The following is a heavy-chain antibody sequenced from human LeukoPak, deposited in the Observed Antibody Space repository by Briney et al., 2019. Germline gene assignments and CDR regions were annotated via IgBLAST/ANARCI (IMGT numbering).Heavy chain of an antibody. V-gene: IGHV3-48*04. J-gene: IGHJ3*02. CDR3: ARWDYGDDAFDI. CDR1: GFSFSSYS. CDR2: ISSSSSTT. D-gene: IGHD4-17*01. Sequence: GGSLRLSCAASGFSFSSYSMNWVRQAPGKGLEWVSYISSSSSTTYYADSVKGRFTISRDNAKNSLYLQMNSLRAGDTAVYYCARWDYGDDAFDIWGQGTMVTVSS.